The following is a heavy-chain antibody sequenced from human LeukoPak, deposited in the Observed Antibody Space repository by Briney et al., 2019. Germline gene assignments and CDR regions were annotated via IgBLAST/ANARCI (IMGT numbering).Heavy chain of an antibody. D-gene: IGHD3-9*01. V-gene: IGHV3-23*01. CDR1: GFTFSTHP. Sequence: PGGSLRLSCAASGFTFSTHPMSWVRHPPGRRLEWVSTIRDSVANTQYADSVRGWFTISRDNSKNTLYLHMNSLRAEDPAVYYCAKERAGYTNPYYFDYWGQGTLVTVSS. J-gene: IGHJ4*02. CDR3: AKERAGYTNPYYFDY. CDR2: IRDSVANT.